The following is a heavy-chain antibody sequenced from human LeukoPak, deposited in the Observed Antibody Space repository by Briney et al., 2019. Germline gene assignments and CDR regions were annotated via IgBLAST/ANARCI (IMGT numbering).Heavy chain of an antibody. V-gene: IGHV3-7*01. Sequence: PGGSLRLSCEASGFTLSNYWMTWVRQAPGKGLEWVANIKQDSSAKYYVDSVKGRFTISRDNTKNSLFLQMNSLRAEDTAVYHCVRADGRSYGLFDSWGRGTLVIVSS. CDR1: GFTLSNYW. J-gene: IGHJ4*02. CDR3: VRADGRSYGLFDS. D-gene: IGHD5-18*01. CDR2: IKQDSSAK.